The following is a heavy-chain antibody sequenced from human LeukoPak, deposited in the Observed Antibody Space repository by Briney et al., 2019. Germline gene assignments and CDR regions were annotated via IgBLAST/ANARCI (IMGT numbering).Heavy chain of an antibody. J-gene: IGHJ4*02. D-gene: IGHD3-22*01. Sequence: ASVKVSCKASGYTFTGYYMHWVRQAPGQGLEWMGWINPNSGGTNYAQKFQGRVTMARDTSISTAYMELSRLRSDDTAVYYCARVDSSAPNTFDYWGQGTLVTVSS. CDR1: GYTFTGYY. V-gene: IGHV1-2*02. CDR3: ARVDSSAPNTFDY. CDR2: INPNSGGT.